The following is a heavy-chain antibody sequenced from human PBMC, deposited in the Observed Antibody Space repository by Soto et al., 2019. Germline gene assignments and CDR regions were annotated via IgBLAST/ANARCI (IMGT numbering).Heavy chain of an antibody. Sequence: ASVKVSCKASGYTFTSYYMHWVRQAPGQGLEWMGMIIPSGGSTHYAQKFQGRFTMTRDTATSTVHMEVSSLGSEDTAVYYCAREKDAEYRLKWWGQGKLVSVSS. CDR2: IIPSGGST. V-gene: IGHV1-46*01. J-gene: IGHJ4*02. CDR1: GYTFTSYY. D-gene: IGHD2-2*01. CDR3: AREKDAEYRLKW.